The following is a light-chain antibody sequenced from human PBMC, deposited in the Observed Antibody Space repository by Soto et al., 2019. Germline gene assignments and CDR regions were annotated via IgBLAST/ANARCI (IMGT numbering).Light chain of an antibody. CDR1: QSVNSNY. CDR2: GAS. CDR3: HQYGRSPWT. Sequence: TKSPGTLSLSPGETATLSCRASQSVNSNYLAWYQHKPGQSPRLLLFGASNRATGIPDRFSGSGSGADFTLTISRVEPEDFAVYYCHQYGRSPWTLGQGTKVDIK. V-gene: IGKV3-20*01. J-gene: IGKJ1*01.